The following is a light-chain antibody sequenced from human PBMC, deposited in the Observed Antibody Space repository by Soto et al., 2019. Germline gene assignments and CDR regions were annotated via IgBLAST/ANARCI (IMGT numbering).Light chain of an antibody. Sequence: EIVMTQSPATLSVSPGERATLSCRASQSVSSDLAWYHQKPGQAPRLLIYGASSRATGIPDRFSGSGSGTDFTLTISRLEPEDFAVYYCQQYGSSSWTFGQGTKVDIK. CDR3: QQYGSSSWT. V-gene: IGKV3-20*01. CDR2: GAS. CDR1: QSVSSD. J-gene: IGKJ1*01.